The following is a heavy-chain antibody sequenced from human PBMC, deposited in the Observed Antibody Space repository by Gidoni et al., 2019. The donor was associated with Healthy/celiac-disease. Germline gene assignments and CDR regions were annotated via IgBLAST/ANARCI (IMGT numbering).Heavy chain of an antibody. CDR1: GFTFSSYA. CDR3: AKMTGARPFDY. V-gene: IGHV3-23*01. D-gene: IGHD3-10*01. Sequence: EVQLLESGGGLVQPGGSLRLSCAASGFTFSSYAMSWVRQAPGKVLEWVSPISGRGGSTYYADSVKGEFTIPRDNSKNTLYLQMNSLGAEDTAVYYCAKMTGARPFDYWGQGTLVTVSS. CDR2: ISGRGGST. J-gene: IGHJ4*02.